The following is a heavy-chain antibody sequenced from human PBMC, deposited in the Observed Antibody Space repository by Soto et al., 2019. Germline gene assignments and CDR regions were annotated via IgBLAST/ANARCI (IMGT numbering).Heavy chain of an antibody. CDR3: ARGSSSWRRLHYYYGMDV. D-gene: IGHD5-12*01. V-gene: IGHV1-2*02. Sequence: ASVKVSCKASGYTFTGYYMHWVRQAPGQGLEWMGWINPNSGGTNYAQKFQGRVTMTRDTAISTAYMELSRLRSDDTAVYYCARGSSSWRRLHYYYGMDVWGQGTTVTVSS. CDR2: INPNSGGT. CDR1: GYTFTGYY. J-gene: IGHJ6*02.